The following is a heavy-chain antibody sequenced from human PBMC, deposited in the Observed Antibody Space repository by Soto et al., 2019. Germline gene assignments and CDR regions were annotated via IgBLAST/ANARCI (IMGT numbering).Heavy chain of an antibody. J-gene: IGHJ4*02. V-gene: IGHV4-59*01. Sequence: PSETLSLTCTGSGGSISSYYWSWIRQPPGKGLEWIGYIYYSGSTNYNPSLKSRVTISVDTSKNQFSLKLSSVTAADTAVYYCASWAGWLGELWFGYWGQGTLVIVSS. CDR1: GGSISSYY. D-gene: IGHD3-10*01. CDR3: ASWAGWLGELWFGY. CDR2: IYYSGST.